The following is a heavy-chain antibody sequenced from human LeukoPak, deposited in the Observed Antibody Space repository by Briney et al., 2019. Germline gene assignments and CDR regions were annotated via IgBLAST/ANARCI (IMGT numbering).Heavy chain of an antibody. CDR1: GGSISSYY. CDR3: ARVGYSYGMDY. J-gene: IGHJ4*02. V-gene: IGHV4-59*01. D-gene: IGHD5-18*01. CDR2: IYYSGST. Sequence: SETLSLTCTVSGGSISSYYWSWIRQPPGKGLEWIGYIYYSGSTNYNPSLKSRVTMSVDTSKNQFSLKLSSVTAADTAVYYCARVGYSYGMDYWGQGTLVTVSS.